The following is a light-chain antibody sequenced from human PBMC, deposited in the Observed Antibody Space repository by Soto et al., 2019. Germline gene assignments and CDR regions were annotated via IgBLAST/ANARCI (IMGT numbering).Light chain of an antibody. CDR2: EGS. CDR1: SSDVGSYNL. J-gene: IGLJ2*01. V-gene: IGLV2-23*01. Sequence: QSALTQPASVSGSPGQSITISCTGTSSDVGSYNLVSWYQQHPGKAPKLMIYEGSKRPSGVSNRFSGSKSGNTASLTISGLQAEDDADYYCCSYAGSSPVFGGGTKLTVL. CDR3: CSYAGSSPV.